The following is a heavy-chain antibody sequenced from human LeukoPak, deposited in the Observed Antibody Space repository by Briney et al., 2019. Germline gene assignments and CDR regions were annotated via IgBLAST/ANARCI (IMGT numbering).Heavy chain of an antibody. J-gene: IGHJ4*02. CDR2: VSGSGGST. CDR3: ANRPVWVHYAADY. Sequence: PGGSLRLSCAASGFTLRSYAMSWVRQAPGKGLEWVSAVSGSGGSTYYADSVKGRFTISRDNSKNTLYLQMNSLRVEDTAVYYCANRPVWVHYAADYWGQGTLVTVSS. D-gene: IGHD3-16*01. V-gene: IGHV3-23*01. CDR1: GFTLRSYA.